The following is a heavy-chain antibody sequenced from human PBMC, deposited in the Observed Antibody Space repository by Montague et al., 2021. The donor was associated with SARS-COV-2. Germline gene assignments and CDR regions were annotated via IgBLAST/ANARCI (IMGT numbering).Heavy chain of an antibody. J-gene: IGHJ6*02. Sequence: SETLSLTCAVSSGSFRGYYWSWIRQPPGKGLEWIGYMYYSGSTNYNPSLKSRVTMSIDRSKNQFSLKLRSVTAADTAVYYCARVARYCTNGVCQTYYYYGLDVWGQGTTVTVSS. V-gene: IGHV4-59*01. CDR1: SGSFRGYY. CDR2: MYYSGST. D-gene: IGHD2-8*01. CDR3: ARVARYCTNGVCQTYYYYGLDV.